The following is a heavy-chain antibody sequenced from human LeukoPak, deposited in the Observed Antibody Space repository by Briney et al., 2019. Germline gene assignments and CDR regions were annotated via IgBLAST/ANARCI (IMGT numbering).Heavy chain of an antibody. CDR1: RGSISSYY. CDR2: IYYSGNT. CDR3: AGSPRYCTGTTCYSPSAMDV. D-gene: IGHD2-2*01. Sequence: PSETLSLTCTASRGSISSYYWSWIRQPPGKGLEWIGYIYYSGNTIYNPSLKSRVTISVDKSENQFSLKLSSVTAADTAVYYCAGSPRYCTGTTCYSPSAMDVWGQGTTVTVSS. V-gene: IGHV4-59*01. J-gene: IGHJ6*02.